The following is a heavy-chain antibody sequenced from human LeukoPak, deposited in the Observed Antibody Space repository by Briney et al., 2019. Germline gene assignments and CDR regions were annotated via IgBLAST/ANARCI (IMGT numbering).Heavy chain of an antibody. D-gene: IGHD6-13*01. CDR3: AKDRYSSSWYWDY. CDR1: GFTFSSYA. Sequence: GGSLRLSCAASGFTFSSYAMSWVRQAPGKGLEWVSGISGSGGGTYYADSVKGRFTISRDNSKNTLYLQMDSLRVEDTAVYYCAKDRYSSSWYWDYWGQGTLVTLSS. V-gene: IGHV3-23*01. CDR2: ISGSGGGT. J-gene: IGHJ4*02.